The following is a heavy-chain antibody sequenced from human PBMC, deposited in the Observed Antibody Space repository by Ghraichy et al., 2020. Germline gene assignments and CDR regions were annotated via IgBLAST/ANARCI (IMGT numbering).Heavy chain of an antibody. J-gene: IGHJ3*02. CDR1: SGSISSYY. CDR3: ARLVRGGLGASEAFDI. V-gene: IGHV4-59*08. D-gene: IGHD3-10*01. CDR2: IYYSGNS. Sequence: SQTLSLTCTLSSGSISSYYWNWIRQPPGKGLEYIGYIYYSGNSKYNPSLKSRVTISVDTSKNQFSLKLSSVTAADTAVYYCARLVRGGLGASEAFDIWGQGTMVTVSS.